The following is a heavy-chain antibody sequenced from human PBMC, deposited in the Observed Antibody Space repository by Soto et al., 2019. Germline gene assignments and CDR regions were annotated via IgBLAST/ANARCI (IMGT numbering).Heavy chain of an antibody. Sequence: GSLRLSCAASGFTFSSYAMSWVRQAPGKGLEWVSAISGSGGSTYYADSVKGRFTISRDNSKNTLYLQMNSLRAEDTAVYYCAKSPGGYSYGYWDYWGQGTLVTVSS. D-gene: IGHD5-18*01. CDR2: ISGSGGST. V-gene: IGHV3-23*01. CDR1: GFTFSSYA. CDR3: AKSPGGYSYGYWDY. J-gene: IGHJ4*02.